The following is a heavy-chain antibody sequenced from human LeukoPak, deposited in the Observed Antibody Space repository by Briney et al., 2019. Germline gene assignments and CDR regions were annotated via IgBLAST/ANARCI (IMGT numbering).Heavy chain of an antibody. D-gene: IGHD2-21*01. V-gene: IGHV1-2*02. CDR3: ARDTYCGGDCYYMDV. CDR2: INPNSGGT. Sequence: ASVKVSCKASGYTFTSYYMHWVRQAPGQGLEWMGWINPNSGGTNYAQKFQGRVTMTRDTSISTAYMELSRLRSDDTAAYYCARDTYCGGDCYYMDVWGKGTTVTVSS. CDR1: GYTFTSYY. J-gene: IGHJ6*03.